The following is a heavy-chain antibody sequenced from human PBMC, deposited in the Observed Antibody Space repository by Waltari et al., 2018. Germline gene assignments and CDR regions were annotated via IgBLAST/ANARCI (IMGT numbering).Heavy chain of an antibody. CDR3: ASGYYYDSSGYYYGLFDY. CDR1: GGTFSSYA. Sequence: QVQLVQSGAEVKKPGSSVKVSCKASGGTFSSYAISWVRQAPGQGLEWMGGIIPIFGTANYAQKFKGRVTITTDESTSTAYMELSSLRSEDTAVYYCASGYYYDSSGYYYGLFDYWGQGTLVTVSS. D-gene: IGHD3-22*01. CDR2: IIPIFGTA. J-gene: IGHJ4*02. V-gene: IGHV1-69*05.